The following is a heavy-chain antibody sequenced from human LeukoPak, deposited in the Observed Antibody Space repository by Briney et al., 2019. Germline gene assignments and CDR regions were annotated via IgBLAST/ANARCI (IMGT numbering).Heavy chain of an antibody. D-gene: IGHD3-22*01. V-gene: IGHV4-39*01. CDR1: GGSLSSSSYF. Sequence: PSGTLSLTCTVSGGSLSSSSYFWGWIRQPPGKGLEWIGSIFYSGSTYYNPSLNSRVTISIDTSKNQFSLRLSSVTAADTAVYYCARGPAVVNWFDPWGQGSLVTVSS. J-gene: IGHJ5*02. CDR2: IFYSGST. CDR3: ARGPAVVNWFDP.